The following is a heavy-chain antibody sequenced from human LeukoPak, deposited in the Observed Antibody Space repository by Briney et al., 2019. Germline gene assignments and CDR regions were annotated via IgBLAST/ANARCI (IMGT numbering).Heavy chain of an antibody. D-gene: IGHD3-10*01. J-gene: IGHJ4*02. V-gene: IGHV3-64*01. CDR3: ARGGLLWFGELSCY. Sequence: GGPLRLSCAASGFTFSSYAMHWVRQAPGKGLEYVSVISSNGGSTYYANSVKGRFTISRDNSKNTLYLQMGSLRAEDMAVYYCARGGLLWFGELSCYWGQGTLVTVSS. CDR2: ISSNGGST. CDR1: GFTFSSYA.